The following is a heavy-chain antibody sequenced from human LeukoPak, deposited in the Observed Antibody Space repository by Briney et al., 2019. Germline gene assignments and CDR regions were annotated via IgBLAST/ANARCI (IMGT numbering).Heavy chain of an antibody. CDR3: ARGYCSRGSCYSVENWFDP. CDR2: INPNSGGT. Sequence: GASVKVSCKAAGYTFTGYHMFWVRQAPGQGLEWMGRINPNSGGTNYAQKFQGRVTMTRDTSIRTASIDPSRLESDDTAVYYCARGYCSRGSCYSVENWFDPWGQGTLVTVSS. D-gene: IGHD2-15*01. CDR1: GYTFTGYH. V-gene: IGHV1-2*06. J-gene: IGHJ5*02.